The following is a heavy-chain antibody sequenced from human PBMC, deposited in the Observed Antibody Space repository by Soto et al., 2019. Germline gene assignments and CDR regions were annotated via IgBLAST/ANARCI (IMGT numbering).Heavy chain of an antibody. V-gene: IGHV4-31*03. Sequence: QVQLQESGPGLVTPSQTLSLTCSVSGGSISSGGSYWSWIRQHPGKGLEWIGYISYSGSTHYNPSLKSRLTLSVDPSKNQFSMKLSAVSAPDTAVYYCARETGYGSGSYFRFDSWGQGTLVTVSS. J-gene: IGHJ5*01. CDR3: ARETGYGSGSYFRFDS. D-gene: IGHD3-10*01. CDR2: ISYSGST. CDR1: GGSISSGGSY.